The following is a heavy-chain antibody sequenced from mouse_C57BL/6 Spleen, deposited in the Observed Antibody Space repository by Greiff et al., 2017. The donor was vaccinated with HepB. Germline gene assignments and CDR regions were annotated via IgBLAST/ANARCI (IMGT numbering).Heavy chain of an antibody. CDR3: ARSTTVVAPYAMDY. V-gene: IGHV1-61*01. CDR1: GYAFTSYW. CDR2: IYPSDSET. J-gene: IGHJ4*01. Sequence: QVQLKQPGAELVRPGSSVKLSCKASGYAFTSYWMDWVKQRPGQGLEWIGNIYPSDSETHYNQKFKDKATMTVDKSSSTAYMQLSSLTSEDSAVYYCARSTTVVAPYAMDYWGQGTSVTVSS. D-gene: IGHD1-1*01.